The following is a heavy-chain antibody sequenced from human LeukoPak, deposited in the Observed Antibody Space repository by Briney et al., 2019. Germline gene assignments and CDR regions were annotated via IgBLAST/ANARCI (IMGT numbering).Heavy chain of an antibody. CDR1: GFTVSTNY. V-gene: IGHV3-66*01. CDR3: ARVCGTYPCYYAMDV. CDR2: IYDIGTT. J-gene: IGHJ6*02. D-gene: IGHD1-26*01. Sequence: GGSLRLSCAASGFTVSTNYMTWVRQTPEKGLEWVSVIYDIGTTYYADSVKGRFTISRDNSKNTVYLQMNSRRVDDTAVYYCARVCGTYPCYYAMDVWGPGATVTVSS.